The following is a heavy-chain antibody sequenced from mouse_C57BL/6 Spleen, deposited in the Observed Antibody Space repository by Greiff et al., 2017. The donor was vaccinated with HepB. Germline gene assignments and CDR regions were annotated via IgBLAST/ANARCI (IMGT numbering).Heavy chain of an antibody. CDR2: IDPSDSYT. J-gene: IGHJ2*01. CDR1: GYTFTSYW. Sequence: QVQLQQPGAELVMPGASVKLSCKASGYTFTSYWMHWVKQRPGQGLEWIGEIDPSDSYTNYNQKFKGKSTLTVDKSSSTAYMQSSSLTSEDSAVYYCARRDDLDGFYFDYWCQGTPLIVSS. D-gene: IGHD1-1*01. CDR3: ARRDDLDGFYFDY. V-gene: IGHV1-69*01.